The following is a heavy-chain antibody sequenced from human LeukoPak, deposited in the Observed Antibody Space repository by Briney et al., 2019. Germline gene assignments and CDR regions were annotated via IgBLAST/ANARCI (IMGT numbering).Heavy chain of an antibody. V-gene: IGHV3-23*01. CDR1: GVTFSGDA. CDR3: AKIEARYSYGYYFDY. CDR2: ICGSGGST. Sequence: PVGTLRLSCAASGVTFSGDAMSWGREAPGGGVERGSAICGSGGSTYYADSVRGGFTISRDNSKNTLYRQRNSRRAEEPALYYGAKIEARYSYGYYFDYWGQGTLVTVSS. J-gene: IGHJ4*02. D-gene: IGHD5-18*01.